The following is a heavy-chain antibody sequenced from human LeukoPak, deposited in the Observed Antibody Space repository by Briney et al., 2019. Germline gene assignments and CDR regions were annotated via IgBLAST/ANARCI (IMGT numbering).Heavy chain of an antibody. CDR3: ARGPTDLDFDY. CDR1: GYTFTKSDY. V-gene: IGHV1-46*01. Sequence: GALVKASCKSSGYTFTKSDYIHWVRQAPGQGLEWMGIINPSDGTTFYAQKFQGRVTLTRDTSTNTVFMELSSLRSDDTAVFYCARGPTDLDFDYWGQGSLVTVSS. CDR2: INPSDGTT. J-gene: IGHJ4*02.